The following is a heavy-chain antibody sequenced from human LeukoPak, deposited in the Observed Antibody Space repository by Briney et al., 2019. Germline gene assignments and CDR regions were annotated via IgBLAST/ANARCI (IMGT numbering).Heavy chain of an antibody. CDR1: GYNFTNDW. J-gene: IGHJ4*02. CDR3: ARMTSDWYLDY. D-gene: IGHD6-19*01. CDR2: IYPGNYDS. Sequence: GESLKISWKGSGYNFTNDWIAWVRQMPGRGLEWMGIIYPGNYDSRYSLSFEGQVTISADKSISTAYLRWSSLKASDTAMYSCARMTSDWYLDYWGQGTLVTVSS. V-gene: IGHV5-51*01.